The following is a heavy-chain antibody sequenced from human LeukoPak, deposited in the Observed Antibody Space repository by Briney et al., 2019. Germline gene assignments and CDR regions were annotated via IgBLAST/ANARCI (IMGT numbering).Heavy chain of an antibody. Sequence: PSETLSLTCTVSGGSISSYYWSWIRQPPGKGLEWIGNIFYSGSTYYGPSLKSRLTISLDTSRNQFSLKLNSVIAADTAVYYCAKSNGYGLIDIWGQGTMVTVSS. CDR3: AKSNGYGLIDI. J-gene: IGHJ3*02. CDR2: IFYSGST. CDR1: GGSISSYY. V-gene: IGHV4-59*12. D-gene: IGHD3-10*01.